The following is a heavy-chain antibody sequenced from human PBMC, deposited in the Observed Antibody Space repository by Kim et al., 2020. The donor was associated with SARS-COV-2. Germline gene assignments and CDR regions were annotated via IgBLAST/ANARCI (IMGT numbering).Heavy chain of an antibody. CDR2: INHSGST. J-gene: IGHJ6*02. Sequence: SETLSLTCAVYGGSFSGYYWSWIRQPPGKGLEWIGEINHSGSTNYNPSLKSRVTISVDTSKNQFSLKLSSVTAADTAVYYCARGPLKRRYCSSTSCPKYNYYYYYGMDVWGQGTTVTVSS. CDR1: GGSFSGYY. D-gene: IGHD2-2*01. V-gene: IGHV4-34*01. CDR3: ARGPLKRRYCSSTSCPKYNYYYYYGMDV.